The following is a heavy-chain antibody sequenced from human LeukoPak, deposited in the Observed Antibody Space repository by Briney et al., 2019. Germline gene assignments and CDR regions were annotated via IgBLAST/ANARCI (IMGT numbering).Heavy chain of an antibody. CDR1: GFTFSSYS. Sequence: GGSLRLSCAASGFTFSSYSMNWVRQAPGKGLEWVSSISSSSSYIYYADSVKGRFTISRDNAKNSLYLQMNSLRAEDTAVYYCATNHRLGYCSSTSCYPIDYWGQGTLVTVSS. CDR3: ATNHRLGYCSSTSCYPIDY. V-gene: IGHV3-21*04. J-gene: IGHJ4*02. D-gene: IGHD2-2*01. CDR2: ISSSSSYI.